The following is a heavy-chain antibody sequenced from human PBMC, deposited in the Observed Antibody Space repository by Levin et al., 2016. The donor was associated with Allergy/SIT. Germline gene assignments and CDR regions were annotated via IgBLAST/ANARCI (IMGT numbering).Heavy chain of an antibody. V-gene: IGHV4-34*01. D-gene: IGHD3-16*01. CDR1: GGSFSGYY. CDR2: INHSGST. CDR3: ARYFATRTFGGVGGMDV. Sequence: GSLRLSCAVYGGSFSGYYWSWIRQPPGKGLEWIGEINHSGSTNYNPSLKSRVTISVDTSKNQFSLKLSSVTAADTAVYYCARYFATRTFGGVGGMDVWGQGTTVTVSS. J-gene: IGHJ6*02.